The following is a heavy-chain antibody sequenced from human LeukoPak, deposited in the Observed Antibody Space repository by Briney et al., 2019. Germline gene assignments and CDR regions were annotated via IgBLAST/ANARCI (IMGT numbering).Heavy chain of an antibody. CDR3: ARGPHSSSESLDY. CDR2: IYYSGST. D-gene: IGHD6-13*01. CDR1: GGSISSHY. Sequence: SETLSLTRTVSGGSISSHYWSWIRQPPGKGLEWIGYIYYSGSTNYNPSLKSRVTISVDTSKNQFSLKLSSVTAADTAVYYCARGPHSSSESLDYWGQGTLVTVSS. V-gene: IGHV4-59*11. J-gene: IGHJ4*02.